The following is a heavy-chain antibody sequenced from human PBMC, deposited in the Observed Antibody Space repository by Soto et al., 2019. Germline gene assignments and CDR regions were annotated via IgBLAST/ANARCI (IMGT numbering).Heavy chain of an antibody. CDR3: AKSGGPYYYYYGMDV. J-gene: IGHJ6*02. Sequence: QVQLVESGGGVVQPGRSLRLSCAASGFTFSSYGMHWVRQAPGKGLEWVAVISYDGSNKYYADSVKGRFTISRDNSKNTLYLQMNSLRAEDTAVYYCAKSGGPYYYYYGMDVWGQGTTVTVSS. CDR1: GFTFSSYG. CDR2: ISYDGSNK. V-gene: IGHV3-30*18.